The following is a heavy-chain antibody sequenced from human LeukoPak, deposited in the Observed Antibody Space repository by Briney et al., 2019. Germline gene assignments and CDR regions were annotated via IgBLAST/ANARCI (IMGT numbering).Heavy chain of an antibody. Sequence: PSETLSLTCTVSGGSISSGSYYWSWIRQPAGKGLEWIGRIYTSGSTNYNPSLKSRVTISVDTSKNQFSLKLSSVTAADTAVYYCARDKREVPAAIAMYPGWFDPWGQGTLVTVSS. CDR1: GGSISSGSYY. CDR2: IYTSGST. J-gene: IGHJ5*02. D-gene: IGHD2-2*02. V-gene: IGHV4-61*02. CDR3: ARDKREVPAAIAMYPGWFDP.